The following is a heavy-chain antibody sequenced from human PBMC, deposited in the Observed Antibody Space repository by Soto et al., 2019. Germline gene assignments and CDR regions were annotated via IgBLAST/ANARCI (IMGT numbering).Heavy chain of an antibody. CDR2: IYYSGST. D-gene: IGHD5-12*01. CDR3: AREGNPGRWLQPLDF. Sequence: PSETLSLTCTVSGGSISSGGYYWSWIRQHPGKGLEWIGYIYYSGSTYYNPSLKSRVTMSVDTSKNQFSLKLISVTAADTAKYFCAREGNPGRWLQPLDFWGQGTLVTVSS. V-gene: IGHV4-31*03. CDR1: GGSISSGGYY. J-gene: IGHJ4*02.